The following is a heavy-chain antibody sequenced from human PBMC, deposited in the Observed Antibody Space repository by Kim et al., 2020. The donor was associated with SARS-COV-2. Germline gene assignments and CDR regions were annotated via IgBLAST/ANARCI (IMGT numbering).Heavy chain of an antibody. V-gene: IGHV3-30*04. Sequence: GGSLRLSCAASGFTFSSYAMHWVRQAPGKGLEWVAVISYDGSNKYYADSVKGRFTISRDNSKNTLYLQMNSLRAEDTAVYYCARDGHYYDSSGYSYYYYYYGMDVWGQGTTVTVSS. CDR2: ISYDGSNK. D-gene: IGHD3-22*01. CDR1: GFTFSSYA. CDR3: ARDGHYYDSSGYSYYYYYYGMDV. J-gene: IGHJ6*02.